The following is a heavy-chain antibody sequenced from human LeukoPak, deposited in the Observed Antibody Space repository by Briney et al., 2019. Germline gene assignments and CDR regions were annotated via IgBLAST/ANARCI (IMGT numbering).Heavy chain of an antibody. D-gene: IGHD3-10*01. CDR2: IIPILGIA. Sequence: SVKVSCKASGGTFSSYAISWVRQAPGQGLEWMGRIIPILGIANHAQKFQGRVTITADKSTSTAYMELSSLRSEDTAVYYCATVRFGELSPYDYWGQGTLVTVSS. J-gene: IGHJ4*02. CDR1: GGTFSSYA. V-gene: IGHV1-69*04. CDR3: ATVRFGELSPYDY.